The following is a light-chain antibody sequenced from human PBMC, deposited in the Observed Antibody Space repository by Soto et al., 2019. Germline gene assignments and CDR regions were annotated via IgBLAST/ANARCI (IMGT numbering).Light chain of an antibody. CDR1: SRDVGGYNY. J-gene: IGLJ1*01. CDR3: SSYTSSSTPYV. Sequence: QSALTQPASVSGSPGQPITISCTGTSRDVGGYNYVSWYQQHPGKAPKLMIYDVSNRPSGVSNRFSGSKSGNTASLTISGLQAEDEADYYCSSYTSSSTPYVFGTGTKVTVL. V-gene: IGLV2-14*01. CDR2: DVS.